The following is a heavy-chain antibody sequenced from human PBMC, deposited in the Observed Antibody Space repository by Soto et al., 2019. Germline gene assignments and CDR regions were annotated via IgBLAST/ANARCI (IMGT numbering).Heavy chain of an antibody. V-gene: IGHV3-9*01. J-gene: IGHJ5*02. CDR2: ISWNSGGI. D-gene: IGHD6-19*01. CDR1: GFTFDDYA. CDR3: AQSVTTVAGTSWFDP. Sequence: EVQLVESGGGLVQPGRSLRLSCAASGFTFDDYAMHWVRQGPGKGLEWVSGISWNSGGIDYADSVKGRFTISRDNAKNPLYLQMNRLRAEDTALYYCAQSVTTVAGTSWFDPWGQGTLVTVSS.